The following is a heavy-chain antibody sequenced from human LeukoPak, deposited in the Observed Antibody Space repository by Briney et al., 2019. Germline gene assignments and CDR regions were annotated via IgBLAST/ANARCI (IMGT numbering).Heavy chain of an antibody. CDR3: ARGEYSSSWHSEYFQH. Sequence: PGGSLRLSCAASGFTFSSYGMHWVRQAPGKGLEWVAIIWFDGSNQYYADSVKGRLTISRDNPKDTLYLQMNSLRVEDTAVYYCARGEYSSSWHSEYFQHWGQGTLVTVSS. V-gene: IGHV3-33*01. CDR1: GFTFSSYG. CDR2: IWFDGSNQ. D-gene: IGHD6-13*01. J-gene: IGHJ1*01.